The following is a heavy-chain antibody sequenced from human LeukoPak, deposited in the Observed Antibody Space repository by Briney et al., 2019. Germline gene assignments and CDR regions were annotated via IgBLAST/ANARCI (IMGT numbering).Heavy chain of an antibody. V-gene: IGHV3-23*01. D-gene: IGHD3-3*01. J-gene: IGHJ3*02. CDR2: ISAGADVT. CDR3: AGVGRYYDFWSGYGEGAFDI. CDR1: GFTFRIFP. Sequence: PGGSLRLSCAASGFTFRIFPMGWVRQAPEKGLHWVSAISAGADVTFYADSVRGRFTISRDNSKNMLYLQMDTLRAEDTAVYYCAGVGRYYDFWSGYGEGAFDIWGQGTMVTVSS.